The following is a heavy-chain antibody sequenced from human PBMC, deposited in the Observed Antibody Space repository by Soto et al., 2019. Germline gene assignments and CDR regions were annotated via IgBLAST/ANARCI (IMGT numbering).Heavy chain of an antibody. CDR1: GFSFSTYA. Sequence: EVQLLESGGGLVQPGGSLRLSCAASGFSFSTYAMSWVRQAQGKGLGWVSGISAGGGNTFYADSVRGRFTISRDNSKNTLYLQINSLRAEDTALYYCVKHSEYQLLSWFDPWGQGTLVTVSS. J-gene: IGHJ5*02. CDR3: VKHSEYQLLSWFDP. CDR2: ISAGGGNT. D-gene: IGHD2-2*01. V-gene: IGHV3-23*01.